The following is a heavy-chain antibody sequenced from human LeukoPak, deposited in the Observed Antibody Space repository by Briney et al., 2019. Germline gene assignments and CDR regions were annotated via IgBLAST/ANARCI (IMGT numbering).Heavy chain of an antibody. D-gene: IGHD2-15*01. CDR3: ARIYCSGGSCYSPSVVDY. V-gene: IGHV3-11*04. J-gene: IGHJ4*02. Sequence: GGSLRLSCAASGFTFSDYYMSWIRQAPGKGLEWVSYISSSGSTIYYADSVKGRFTISRDNAKNSLYLQMNSLRAEDTAVYYCARIYCSGGSCYSPSVVDYWGQGTLVTVSS. CDR2: ISSSGSTI. CDR1: GFTFSDYY.